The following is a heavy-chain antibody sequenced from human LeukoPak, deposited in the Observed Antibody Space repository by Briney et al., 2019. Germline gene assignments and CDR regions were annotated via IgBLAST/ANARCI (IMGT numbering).Heavy chain of an antibody. CDR2: IYYSGST. Sequence: SETLSLTYTVSGGSISSSSYYWGWSRQPPGKGLEWIGSIYYSGSTYYNPSLKSRVTISVDTSKNQFSLKLSSVTAADTAVYYCARTGGGIGDSGQGTLVTVSS. CDR1: GGSISSSSYY. D-gene: IGHD1-26*01. V-gene: IGHV4-39*07. J-gene: IGHJ4*02. CDR3: ARTGGGIGD.